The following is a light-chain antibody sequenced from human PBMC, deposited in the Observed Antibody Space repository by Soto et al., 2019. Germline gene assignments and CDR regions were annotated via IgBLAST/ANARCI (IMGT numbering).Light chain of an antibody. CDR1: SSNIGSYP. CDR3: AAWDASLSGHV. V-gene: IGLV1-47*02. CDR2: SDD. Sequence: QAVVTQSPSASGTPGQRVTISCYGSSSNIGSYPVYWYQQLPGTAPKLLINSDDQRPSGVPDRFSASKSGTSASLAISGLRSGDEADYYCAAWDASLSGHVFGAGTKLTVL. J-gene: IGLJ1*01.